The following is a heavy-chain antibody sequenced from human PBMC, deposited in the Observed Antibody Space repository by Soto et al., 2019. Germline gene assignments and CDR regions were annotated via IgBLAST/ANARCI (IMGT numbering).Heavy chain of an antibody. CDR2: INHSGST. J-gene: IGHJ6*02. CDR1: CGSFSGYY. CDR3: ARVISSSGYYYYYYYGMDV. Sequence: SETLSLACAVYCGSFSGYYWIWIRQPPGKGREWIGEINHSGSTNYNPSLKSRVTISVDTSKNQFSLKLSSVTAADTAVYYCARVISSSGYYYYYYYGMDVWGQGTTVTVS. V-gene: IGHV4-34*01. D-gene: IGHD3-22*01.